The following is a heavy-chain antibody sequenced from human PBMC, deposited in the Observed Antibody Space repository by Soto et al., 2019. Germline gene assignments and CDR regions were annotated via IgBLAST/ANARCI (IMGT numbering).Heavy chain of an antibody. J-gene: IGHJ6*02. Sequence: QVQLVQSGSEVKEPGASVKVSCKASGYTFTGYYVLWVRQAPGQGPECMGWINPYTGGTNYAQKFQGRVTMTRDTSISTAYMELSKLIPDDTAVYYCATQFHHCGGDCYRGPYFGMDVWGQGTTVTVSS. D-gene: IGHD2-21*02. CDR2: INPYTGGT. V-gene: IGHV1-2*02. CDR1: GYTFTGYY. CDR3: ATQFHHCGGDCYRGPYFGMDV.